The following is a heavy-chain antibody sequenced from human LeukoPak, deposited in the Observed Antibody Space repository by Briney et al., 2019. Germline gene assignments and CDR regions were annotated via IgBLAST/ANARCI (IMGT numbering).Heavy chain of an antibody. D-gene: IGHD3-22*01. CDR1: GVTFSSYA. CDR2: IITIFGTP. Sequence: SVKVSCKASGVTFSSYAISWVRQAPGQGHEWMGRIITIFGTPNYAQKFQGRVTITTAESTTTASMKLSSLRSEDAAVYYCAVYDSSGYYYSNWGQGTLVTVSS. J-gene: IGHJ4*02. V-gene: IGHV1-69*05. CDR3: AVYDSSGYYYSN.